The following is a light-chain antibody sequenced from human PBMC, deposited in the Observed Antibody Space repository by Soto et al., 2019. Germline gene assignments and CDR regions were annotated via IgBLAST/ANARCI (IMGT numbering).Light chain of an antibody. CDR1: SSDVGLYNL. V-gene: IGLV2-23*02. CDR3: CSYVGSSILM. J-gene: IGLJ3*02. CDR2: EVN. Sequence: QSALTQPASMSGSPGQSITISYTGTSSDVGLYNLVSWYQHLPGKAPKLIIYEVNERPSGISDRFSGSKSGNTASLTISGLRDEDEADYYCCSYVGSSILMFGGGTKLTVL.